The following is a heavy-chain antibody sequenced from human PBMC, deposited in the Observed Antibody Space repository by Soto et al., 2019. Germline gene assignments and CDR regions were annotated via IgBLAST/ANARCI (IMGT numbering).Heavy chain of an antibody. V-gene: IGHV3-30*04. CDR3: ARSRLWLTTYFDF. Sequence: QVQLMESGGGVVQPGRSLRLSCAASGFTFRSYTIHWVRQAPGKGLEWVAVVSYDGKDEYYADSVKGRFTISRDNSRNTLYLQMNTLRSDDTAVYYCARSRLWLTTYFDFWGQGTLVTVSS. CDR1: GFTFRSYT. J-gene: IGHJ4*02. D-gene: IGHD5-18*01. CDR2: VSYDGKDE.